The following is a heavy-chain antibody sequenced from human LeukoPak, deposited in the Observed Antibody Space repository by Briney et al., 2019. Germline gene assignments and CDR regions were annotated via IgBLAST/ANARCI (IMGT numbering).Heavy chain of an antibody. Sequence: GGSLRLSCAASGFTFSSHSMNWVRQAPGKGLEWVSSISSSSSYIYYADSVKGRFTISGDNAKNSLYLQMNSLRAEDTAVYYCARGTSATMVRGVMGYWGQGTLVTVSS. CDR1: GFTFSSHS. CDR3: ARGTSATMVRGVMGY. J-gene: IGHJ4*02. CDR2: ISSSSSYI. V-gene: IGHV3-21*01. D-gene: IGHD3-10*01.